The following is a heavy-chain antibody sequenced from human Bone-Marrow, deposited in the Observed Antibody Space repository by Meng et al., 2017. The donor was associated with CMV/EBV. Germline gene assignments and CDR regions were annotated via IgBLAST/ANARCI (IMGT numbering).Heavy chain of an antibody. CDR1: GGSVSSGSYH. CDR2: IYDSGST. CDR3: ARRRIGDFWSGYQIDY. J-gene: IGHJ4*02. Sequence: SETLSLTCTVSGGSVSSGSYHWSWIRQPPGKGLEWIGFIYDSGSTNYNPSLKSRVTISKDTSKNQLSLKLTFVTAADTAVYYCARRRIGDFWSGYQIDYWGQGTLVTFSS. D-gene: IGHD3-3*01. V-gene: IGHV4-61*01.